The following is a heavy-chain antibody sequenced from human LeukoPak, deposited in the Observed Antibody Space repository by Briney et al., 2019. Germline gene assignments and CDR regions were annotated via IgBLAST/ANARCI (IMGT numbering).Heavy chain of an antibody. V-gene: IGHV3-48*03. CDR1: GFTFSSFE. D-gene: IGHD5-18*01. CDR3: ARVGRYGVDY. J-gene: IGHJ4*02. CDR2: MSIPGTTI. Sequence: GGSLRLSCAASGFTFSSFEMNWVRQAPGKGLAWISYMSIPGTTIYYADSVKGRFTIFRDNAKNSLYLQMNSLRVEDTAVYYCARVGRYGVDYWGQGTLVTVSS.